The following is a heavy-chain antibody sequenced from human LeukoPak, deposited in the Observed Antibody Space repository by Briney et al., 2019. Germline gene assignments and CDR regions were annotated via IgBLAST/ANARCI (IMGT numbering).Heavy chain of an antibody. CDR3: ARDKIWLGELPRSKYYYGMDV. CDR2: IWYDGSNK. D-gene: IGHD3-10*01. V-gene: IGHV3-33*01. CDR1: GFTFSSYG. Sequence: GGSLRLSCAASGFTFSSYGMHWVRQAPGKGLEWVAVIWYDGSNKYYADSVKGRFTISRDNSKNTLYLQMNSLRAEDTAVYYCARDKIWLGELPRSKYYYGMDVWGKGTTVTVSS. J-gene: IGHJ6*04.